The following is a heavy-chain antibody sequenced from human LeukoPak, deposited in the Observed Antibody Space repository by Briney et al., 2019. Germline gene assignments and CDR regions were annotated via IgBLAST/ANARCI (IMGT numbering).Heavy chain of an antibody. J-gene: IGHJ4*02. CDR2: ISSSSNYI. V-gene: IGHV3-21*01. CDR1: GFTFSNYD. CDR3: ARDQENGY. Sequence: GGSLRLSCVASGFTFSNYDMSWVRQAPGKGLEWVSSISSSSNYIYYADSVKGRFTISRDNAKNSLYLQMNSLRAEDTAVYYCARDQENGYWGQGTWSPSPQ.